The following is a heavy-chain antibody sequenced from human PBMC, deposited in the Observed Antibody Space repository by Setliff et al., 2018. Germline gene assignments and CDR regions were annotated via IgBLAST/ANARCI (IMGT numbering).Heavy chain of an antibody. V-gene: IGHV3-15*01. J-gene: IGHJ4*02. CDR1: GFTFKNAW. Sequence: GGSLRLSCVTTGFTFKNAWMTWVRQAPGKGLEWVGQIRTKVEGETVDYAAPVRGRFTISRDNAKNSLYLQMNSLRAEDTAVYYCARLRKDYGDYYYFDYWGQGTLVTVSS. D-gene: IGHD4-17*01. CDR2: IRTKVEGETV. CDR3: ARLRKDYGDYYYFDY.